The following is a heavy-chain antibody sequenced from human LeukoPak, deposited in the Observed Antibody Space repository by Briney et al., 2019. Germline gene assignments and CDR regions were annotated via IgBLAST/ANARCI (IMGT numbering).Heavy chain of an antibody. V-gene: IGHV1-69*13. J-gene: IGHJ6*04. CDR1: GGAFSSYA. D-gene: IGHD3-10*01. CDR3: YGSGSWMDV. CDR2: IIPIFGTA. Sequence: ASVKVSCKASGGAFSSYAISWVRQAPGQGLEWMGGIIPIFGTANYAQKFQGRVTITADEPTSTAYMELSSLRSEDTAVYYCYGSGSWMDVWGKGTTVTVSS.